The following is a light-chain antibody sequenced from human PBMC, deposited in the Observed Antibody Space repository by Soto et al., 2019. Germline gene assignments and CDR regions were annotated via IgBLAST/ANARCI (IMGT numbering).Light chain of an antibody. CDR2: KDS. Sequence: SYELTQPPSVSVSPGQTARITCSGDALPKQYVYWYQQKPGQAPVLVIDKDSERPSGIPERFSGSSSGTTITLTISGVQAEDEADYYCQSADSSGTDVVFGGGTKLTVL. V-gene: IGLV3-25*03. CDR1: ALPKQY. J-gene: IGLJ2*01. CDR3: QSADSSGTDVV.